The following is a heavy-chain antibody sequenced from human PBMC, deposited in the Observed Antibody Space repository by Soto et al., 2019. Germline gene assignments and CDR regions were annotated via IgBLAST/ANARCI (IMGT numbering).Heavy chain of an antibody. J-gene: IGHJ5*02. CDR2: ISAYNGNT. CDR1: GYTFTSYG. Sequence: ASVKVSCKASGYTFTSYGISWVRQAPGQGLEWMGWISAYNGNTNYAQKLQGRVTMTTDTSTSTAYMELRSLRSDDTAVYYCAREQGRVYYDFWSGYYWFDPWGQGTLVTVSS. V-gene: IGHV1-18*01. D-gene: IGHD3-3*01. CDR3: AREQGRVYYDFWSGYYWFDP.